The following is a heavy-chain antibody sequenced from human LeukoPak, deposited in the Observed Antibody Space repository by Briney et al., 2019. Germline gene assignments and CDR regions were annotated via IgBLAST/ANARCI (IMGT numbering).Heavy chain of an antibody. J-gene: IGHJ5*02. CDR2: IIAIFGTA. V-gene: IGHV1-69*05. CDR3: ARDNSVRDEAWWFNP. Sequence: GASVKVSCKASGGTFSSYAINWVRQAPGQGLEWMGGIIAIFGTANYAQKFQGRVTLTRDMSTSTDYLELSSLRSEDTAVYYCARDNSVRDEAWWFNPWGQGTLVTVSS. D-gene: IGHD5-24*01. CDR1: GGTFSSYA.